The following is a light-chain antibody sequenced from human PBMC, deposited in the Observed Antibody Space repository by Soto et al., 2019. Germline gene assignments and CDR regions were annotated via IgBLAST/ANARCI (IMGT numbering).Light chain of an antibody. CDR3: SSYAGVSTFVL. J-gene: IGLJ2*01. CDR2: EAS. V-gene: IGLV2-23*02. CDR1: SSDVGSYNL. Sequence: QSALTQPASVSGSPGQSITISCTGTSSDVGSYNLVSWYQQHPGKAPKLMIYEASERPSGVSNRFSGSKSGNTASLTISGLQAEDEADYFCSSYAGVSTFVLFGGGTKVTVL.